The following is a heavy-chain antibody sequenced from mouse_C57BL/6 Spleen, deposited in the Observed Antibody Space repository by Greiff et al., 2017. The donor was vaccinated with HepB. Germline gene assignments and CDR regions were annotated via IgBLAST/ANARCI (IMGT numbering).Heavy chain of an antibody. CDR2: ISYDGST. D-gene: IGHD1-1*01. Sequence: EVKLEESGPGLVKPSQSLSLTCSVTGYSITSGYYWNWIRQFPGNKLEWMGYISYDGSTNYNPSLKNRIPITRDTSKNQFFLKLNSVTTEDTATYDCARKIDYEGDYWGQGTTLTVSS. V-gene: IGHV3-6*01. CDR1: GYSITSGYY. CDR3: ARKIDYEGDY. J-gene: IGHJ2*01.